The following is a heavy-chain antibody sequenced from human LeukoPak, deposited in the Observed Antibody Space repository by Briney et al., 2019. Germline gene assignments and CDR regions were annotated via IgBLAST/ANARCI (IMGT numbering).Heavy chain of an antibody. Sequence: GGSLRPSCAASGFTFSSYAMHWVRQAPGKGLEWVAVISYDGSNKYYADSVKGRFTISRDNSKNTLYLQMNSLRAEDTAVYYCARDRSSSFDYWGQGTLVTVSS. D-gene: IGHD6-13*01. V-gene: IGHV3-30-3*01. CDR2: ISYDGSNK. CDR1: GFTFSSYA. CDR3: ARDRSSSFDY. J-gene: IGHJ4*02.